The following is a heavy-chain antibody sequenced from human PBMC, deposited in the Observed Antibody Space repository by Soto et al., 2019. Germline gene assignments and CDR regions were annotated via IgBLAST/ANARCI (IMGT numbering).Heavy chain of an antibody. J-gene: IGHJ3*02. CDR3: ATLVAAASHDAFDI. D-gene: IGHD6-13*01. CDR2: FDPEDGET. Sequence: GASVKVSCKVSGYTLTELSMHWLRQAPGKGLEWMGGFDPEDGETIYAQKFQGRVTMTEDTSTDTAYMELSSLRSEDTAVYYCATLVAAASHDAFDIWGQGTMVTVS. V-gene: IGHV1-24*01. CDR1: GYTLTELS.